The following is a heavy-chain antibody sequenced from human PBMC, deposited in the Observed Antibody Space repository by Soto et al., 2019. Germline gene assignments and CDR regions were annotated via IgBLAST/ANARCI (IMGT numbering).Heavy chain of an antibody. CDR2: INHSGST. V-gene: IGHV4-34*01. Sequence: SETLSLTCAVYGGSFSGYYWSWIRQPPGKGLEWIGEINHSGSTNYNPSLKSRVTISVDTSKNQFSLKLSTVTAADTAVYYCARRRLRFLYFDYRGQGTLVTVSS. J-gene: IGHJ4*02. CDR3: ARRRLRFLYFDY. D-gene: IGHD5-12*01. CDR1: GGSFSGYY.